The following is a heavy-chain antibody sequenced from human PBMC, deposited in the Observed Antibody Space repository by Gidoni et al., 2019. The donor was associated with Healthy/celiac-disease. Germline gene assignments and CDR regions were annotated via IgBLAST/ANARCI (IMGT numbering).Heavy chain of an antibody. CDR2: INHSGST. CDR3: ARGRIQLWLRDAFDI. Sequence: QVQLQQWGAGRLKPSETLSLTCADYGGSFSGYYWSWIRQPPGKGLEWIGEINHSGSTNYNPSLKSRVTISVDTSKNQFSLKLSSVTAADTAVYYCARGRIQLWLRDAFDIWGQGTMVTVSS. CDR1: GGSFSGYY. J-gene: IGHJ3*02. D-gene: IGHD5-18*01. V-gene: IGHV4-34*01.